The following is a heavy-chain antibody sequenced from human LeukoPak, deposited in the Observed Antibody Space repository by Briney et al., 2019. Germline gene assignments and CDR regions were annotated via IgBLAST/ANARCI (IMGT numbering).Heavy chain of an antibody. CDR2: IRYDGSNK. J-gene: IGHJ6*02. V-gene: IGHV3-30*02. CDR1: GFTFSSYG. D-gene: IGHD3-16*01. Sequence: GGSLRLSCAASGFTFSSYGMHWVRQAPGKGLEWVAFIRYDGSNKYYADSVKGRFTISRDNSKNTLYLQMNSLRAEDTAVYYCARLRGYGYHYSGMDVWGQGTTVTVSS. CDR3: ARLRGYGYHYSGMDV.